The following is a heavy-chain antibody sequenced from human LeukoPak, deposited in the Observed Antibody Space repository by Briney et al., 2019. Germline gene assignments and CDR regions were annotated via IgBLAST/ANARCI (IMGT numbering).Heavy chain of an antibody. CDR3: ARDKGPIWGPDY. CDR2: IYSGGIT. J-gene: IGHJ4*02. CDR1: GFTVSGNY. Sequence: GGSLRLSCAASGFTVSGNYMSWVRQAPGKGLEWVSIIYSGGITYYADSVKGRFTISRDNSKNTLYLQMNSLRAEDTAVYYCARDKGPIWGPDYWGLGTLVTVSS. D-gene: IGHD3-16*01. V-gene: IGHV3-66*01.